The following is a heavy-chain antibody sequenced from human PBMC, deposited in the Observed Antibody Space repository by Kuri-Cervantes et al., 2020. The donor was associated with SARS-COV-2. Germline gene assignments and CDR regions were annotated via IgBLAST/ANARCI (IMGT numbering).Heavy chain of an antibody. CDR3: AREPSGLLWFGEWNY. Sequence: LRLSCTVSGGSISSGDYYWSWIRQPPGKGPEWIGYIYYSGSTYYNPSLKSRVTISVDTSKNQFSLKLSSVTAADTAVYYCAREPSGLLWFGEWNYWGQGTLVTVSS. CDR2: IYYSGST. J-gene: IGHJ4*02. D-gene: IGHD3-10*01. CDR1: GGSISSGDYY. V-gene: IGHV4-30-4*01.